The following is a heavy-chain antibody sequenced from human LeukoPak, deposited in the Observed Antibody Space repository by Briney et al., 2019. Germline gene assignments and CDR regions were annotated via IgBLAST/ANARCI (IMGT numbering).Heavy chain of an antibody. CDR3: AREIHIDY. CDR1: GFTFSSYS. CDR2: ISSSSIYI. Sequence: SGGSLRLSCAASGFTFSSYSMNWVRQAPGKGLEWVSSISSSSIYIYYADLVKGRFTISRDNAKNSLYLQMNSLRAEDTAVYYCAREIHIDYWGQGTLVTVSS. J-gene: IGHJ4*02. V-gene: IGHV3-21*01.